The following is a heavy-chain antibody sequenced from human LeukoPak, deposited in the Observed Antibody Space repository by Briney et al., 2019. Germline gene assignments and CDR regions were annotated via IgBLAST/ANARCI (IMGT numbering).Heavy chain of an antibody. CDR3: ARLAGGYYYYMDV. CDR2: ISSSGSTI. D-gene: IGHD2-21*01. CDR1: GFTFSSYE. J-gene: IGHJ6*03. Sequence: GGSLSLSCAASGFTFSSYEMNWVRLAPGKGLEWVSYISSSGSTIYYADSVKGRFTISRDNAKNSLYLQMNSLRAEDTAVYYCARLAGGYYYYMDVWGKGTTVTVSS. V-gene: IGHV3-48*03.